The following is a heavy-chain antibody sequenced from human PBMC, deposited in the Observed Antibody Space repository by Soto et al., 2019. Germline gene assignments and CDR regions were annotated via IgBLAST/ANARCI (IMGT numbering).Heavy chain of an antibody. CDR2: ISGSGGST. J-gene: IGHJ6*02. CDR3: ALNQGISDYYYGMDV. V-gene: IGHV3-23*01. CDR1: GFTFSSYA. Sequence: GGSLRLSCAASGFTFSSYAMSWVRQAPGKGLEWVSAISGSGGSTYYADSVKGRFTISRDNSKNTLYLQMNSLRAEDTAVYYCALNQGISDYYYGMDVWGQGTTVTVSS.